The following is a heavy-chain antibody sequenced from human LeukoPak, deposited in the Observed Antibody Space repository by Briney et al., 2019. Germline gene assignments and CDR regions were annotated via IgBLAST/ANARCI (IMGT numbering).Heavy chain of an antibody. CDR3: AKDQYSVVVVAATPY. Sequence: GGSLRLSCTASRFTFRSYAMSWVRQAPGKGMEWVSAISGSGGSTYYADSVKGRFTISRDNSKNTLYLQMNSLRAEDTAVYYCAKDQYSVVVVAATPYWGQGTLVTVSS. D-gene: IGHD2-15*01. J-gene: IGHJ4*02. CDR1: RFTFRSYA. V-gene: IGHV3-23*01. CDR2: ISGSGGST.